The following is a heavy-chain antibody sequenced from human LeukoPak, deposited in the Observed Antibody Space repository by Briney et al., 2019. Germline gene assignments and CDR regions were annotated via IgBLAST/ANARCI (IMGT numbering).Heavy chain of an antibody. V-gene: IGHV3-30*02. D-gene: IGHD5-18*01. CDR1: GFTFSGYG. CDR3: ARDLDTAMVFDY. Sequence: TGGSLRLSCAASGFTFSGYGMHWVRQAPGKGLEWVAFIRYDGGDNYYANSVKGRFTISRDNSKNALYLQMNSLRAEDTAVYYCARDLDTAMVFDYWGQGTLVTVSS. J-gene: IGHJ4*02. CDR2: IRYDGGDN.